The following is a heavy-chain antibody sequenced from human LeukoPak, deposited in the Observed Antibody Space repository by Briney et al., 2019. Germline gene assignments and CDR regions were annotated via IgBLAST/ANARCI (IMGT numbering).Heavy chain of an antibody. CDR3: ARGWLRGLGY. Sequence: TLSLTCTVSGGSISSGSYYWSWIRQPAGKGLEWIGRIYTSGSTNYNPSLKSRVTISVDTSKNQFSLKLSSVTVADTAVYYCARGWLRGLGYWGQGTLVTVSS. CDR1: GGSISSGSYY. J-gene: IGHJ4*02. V-gene: IGHV4-61*02. D-gene: IGHD5-12*01. CDR2: IYTSGST.